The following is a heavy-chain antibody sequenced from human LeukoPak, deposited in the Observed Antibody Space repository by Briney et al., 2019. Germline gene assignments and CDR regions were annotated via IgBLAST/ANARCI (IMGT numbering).Heavy chain of an antibody. J-gene: IGHJ6*03. CDR1: GGSISSSNW. V-gene: IGHV4-4*02. D-gene: IGHD2-8*01. CDR3: ARVRMVYAILKYYYMDV. CDR2: IYHSGST. Sequence: SGTLSLTCAVSGGSISSSNWWSWVRQPPGKGLEWIGEIYHSGSTNYNPSLKSRVTISVDKSENQFSLKLSSVTAADTAVYYCARVRMVYAILKYYYMDVWGKGTTVTVSS.